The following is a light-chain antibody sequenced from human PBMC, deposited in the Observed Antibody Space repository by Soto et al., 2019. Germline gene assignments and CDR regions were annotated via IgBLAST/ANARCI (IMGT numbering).Light chain of an antibody. CDR3: PSYDSSLSGYV. CDR2: GNS. J-gene: IGLJ1*01. CDR1: SSNIGAGYD. Sequence: QSVLTQPPSVSGAPGQRVTISCTWSSSNIGAGYDVHWYQQLPGTAPKLLIYGNSNRPSGVPDRFSGSKSGTSASLAITGLQAEDEADYYCPSYDSSLSGYVFGTGTKVTVL. V-gene: IGLV1-40*01.